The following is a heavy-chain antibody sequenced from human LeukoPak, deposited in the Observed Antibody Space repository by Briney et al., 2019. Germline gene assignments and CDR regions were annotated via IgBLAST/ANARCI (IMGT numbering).Heavy chain of an antibody. J-gene: IGHJ4*02. D-gene: IGHD3-9*01. CDR3: ARHYYDILTGYSYFDY. CDR1: GGSISSGGQS. V-gene: IGHV4-30-2*01. CDR2: RYHSGTT. Sequence: SQTLSLTCAVSGGSISSGGQSWSWIRQTAAKGLEWLGYRYHSGTTYYNPSLKTRVTISEDRSKNQFSLKLNSVTAADTAVYYCARHYYDILTGYSYFDYWGQGTLVTVSS.